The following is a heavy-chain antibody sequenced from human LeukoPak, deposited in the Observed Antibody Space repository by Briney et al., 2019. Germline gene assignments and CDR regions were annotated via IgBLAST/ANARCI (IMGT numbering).Heavy chain of an antibody. CDR3: AKRSGSAGGHFDY. D-gene: IGHD3-10*01. Sequence: GGSLRLSCATSGSSFRNYAMRWVRQAPGKGLEWVSGISDSGDTTYYADSVEGRFTISRDNSKNALYLQMNSLRVEDTAQYYCAKRSGSAGGHFDYWGQGILVTVSS. J-gene: IGHJ4*02. V-gene: IGHV3-23*01. CDR2: ISDSGDTT. CDR1: GSSFRNYA.